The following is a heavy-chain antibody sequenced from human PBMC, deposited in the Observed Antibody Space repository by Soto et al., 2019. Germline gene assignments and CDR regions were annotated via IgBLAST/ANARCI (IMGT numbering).Heavy chain of an antibody. Sequence: SEILSLTCTVSGGSIRSYYWSWIRQPPGKGLEWIGSIYYSGSTNYKPSLKSRVTISVDTSKNQFSLKLNSVTAADTAVYYCARQGGWLDPWGQGTLVTVSS. J-gene: IGHJ5*02. D-gene: IGHD1-26*01. CDR3: ARQGGWLDP. CDR1: GGSIRSYY. V-gene: IGHV4-59*08. CDR2: IYYSGST.